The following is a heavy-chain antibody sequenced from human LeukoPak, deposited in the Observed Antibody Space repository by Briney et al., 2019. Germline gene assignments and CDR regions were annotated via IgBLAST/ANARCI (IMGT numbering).Heavy chain of an antibody. J-gene: IGHJ6*02. CDR1: GGTISSYY. V-gene: IGHV4-59*12. D-gene: IGHD2-21*02. CDR3: ARDPGGDIYYYYGMDV. CDR2: INYSGST. Sequence: PSETLSLTCTVSGGTISSYYWSWIRQPPGKGLEWIGYINYSGSTNYNPSLKSRVTMSVVTSKNQFSLKLSSVTAADTAVYYCARDPGGDIYYYYGMDVWGQGTTVTVSS.